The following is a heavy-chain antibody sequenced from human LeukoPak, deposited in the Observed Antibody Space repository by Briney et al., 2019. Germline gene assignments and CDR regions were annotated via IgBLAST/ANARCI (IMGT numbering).Heavy chain of an antibody. Sequence: SETLSLTCAVYGGSFSGYYWSWIRQPPGKGLDWIGYMYYSGSTNCNPSLKSRVTMSVDTSKNQFSLKLSSVTAADTAVYYCARVDGGSGWYYFDYWGQGTLVTVSS. CDR3: ARVDGGSGWYYFDY. CDR2: MYYSGST. D-gene: IGHD6-19*01. CDR1: GGSFSGYY. J-gene: IGHJ4*02. V-gene: IGHV4-59*01.